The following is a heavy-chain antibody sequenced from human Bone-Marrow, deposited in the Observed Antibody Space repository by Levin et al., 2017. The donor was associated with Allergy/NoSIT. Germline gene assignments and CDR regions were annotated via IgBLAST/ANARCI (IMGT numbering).Heavy chain of an antibody. Sequence: GGSLRLSCVASGFSFSTYSMAWVRQAPGKGLEWVTCLTGSGHLTYYADSVRGRFTISRDNSKNTLYLQVNGLGAEDTALYYCAKYKEATTPFLDYWGQGALVTVSS. CDR1: GFSFSTYS. D-gene: IGHD4-17*01. V-gene: IGHV3-23*01. J-gene: IGHJ4*02. CDR3: AKYKEATTPFLDY. CDR2: LTGSGHLT.